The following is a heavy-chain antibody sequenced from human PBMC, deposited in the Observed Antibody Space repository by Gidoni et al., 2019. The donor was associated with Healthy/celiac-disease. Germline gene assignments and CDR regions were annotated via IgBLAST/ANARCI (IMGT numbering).Heavy chain of an antibody. CDR2: ISGSGGST. V-gene: IGHV3-23*01. J-gene: IGHJ4*02. CDR1: GFTFSSYA. D-gene: IGHD3-16*02. CDR3: AKAPRGRLGELSPRTERYFDY. Sequence: EVQLLESGGGLVQPGGSLRLSCAASGFTFSSYALSWVRQAPGKGLEWVSAISGSGGSTYYADSVNGRFTISRDNSKNTLYLQMNSLRAEDTAVYYCAKAPRGRLGELSPRTERYFDYWGQGTLVTVSS.